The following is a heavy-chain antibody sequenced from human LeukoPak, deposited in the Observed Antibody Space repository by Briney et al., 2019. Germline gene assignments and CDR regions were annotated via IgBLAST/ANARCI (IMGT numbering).Heavy chain of an antibody. J-gene: IGHJ4*02. CDR1: GGSFSGYY. CDR3: ARENYYGSGSYYKRVEFDY. V-gene: IGHV4-34*01. D-gene: IGHD3-10*01. Sequence: SETLSLTCAVYGGSFSGYYWSWIRQPPGKGLEWIGEINHSGSTNYNPSLKSRVTISVDTSKNQFSLKLSSVTAADTAMYFCARENYYGSGSYYKRVEFDYWGQGTLVTVSS. CDR2: INHSGST.